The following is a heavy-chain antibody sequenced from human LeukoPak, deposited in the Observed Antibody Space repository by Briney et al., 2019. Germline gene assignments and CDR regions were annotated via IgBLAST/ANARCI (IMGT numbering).Heavy chain of an antibody. CDR2: INPDSSGT. D-gene: IGHD3-22*01. CDR1: GYTFTGYY. J-gene: IGHJ4*02. Sequence: ASLKVSYKASGYTFTGYYMHWVRAPPGQGLAWMGRINPDSSGTNDAQKFHGTVTMTRDTTISTAYMELGRLRSDDTAVYYCARDNINYYDSSGLGYWGQGTLVTVSS. V-gene: IGHV1-2*06. CDR3: ARDNINYYDSSGLGY.